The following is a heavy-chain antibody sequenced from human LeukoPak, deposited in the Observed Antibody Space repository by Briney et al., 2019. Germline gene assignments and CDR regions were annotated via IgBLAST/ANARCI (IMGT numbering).Heavy chain of an antibody. D-gene: IGHD3-16*02. V-gene: IGHV1-2*06. CDR3: TRDSAITFGGVIDDAFDI. CDR1: GYTFTVYY. Sequence: ASVKVSFTASGYTFTVYYMHWVRQAPGQGLEWMGRINPNNGGTNYAQKFQGRVTMTGDTSISTAYMELSSLRSDDTAVYYCTRDSAITFGGVIDDAFDIWGQGTMVTVSS. CDR2: INPNNGGT. J-gene: IGHJ3*02.